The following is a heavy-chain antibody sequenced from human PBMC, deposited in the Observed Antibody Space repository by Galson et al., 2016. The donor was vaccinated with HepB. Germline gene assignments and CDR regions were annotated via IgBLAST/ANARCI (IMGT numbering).Heavy chain of an antibody. CDR2: VFWDNDK. Sequence: PALVKPTQTLTLTCTYSGFSLTTTGVAVSWIRQPPGAALEWVGLVFWDNDKKYSQSLKTRITVSKDTSKNQVVLTMTNVGPADTATYFCARSSPDYNFAMDGWGQGLAVTV. CDR1: GFSLTTTGVA. CDR3: ARSSPDYNFAMDG. J-gene: IGHJ6*02. V-gene: IGHV2-5*02.